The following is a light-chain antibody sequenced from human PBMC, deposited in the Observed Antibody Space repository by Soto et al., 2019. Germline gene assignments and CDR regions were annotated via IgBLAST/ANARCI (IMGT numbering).Light chain of an antibody. Sequence: QSALTQPASVSGSPGQSITISCTGTSXVVGSYNLVSWYQQHPGKAPKLMIYEGSKRPSGVSNRFSGSKSGNTASLTISGLQAEDEADYYCCSYAGNSLYVLGTGTKVTVL. J-gene: IGLJ1*01. CDR2: EGS. V-gene: IGLV2-23*01. CDR3: CSYAGNSLYV. CDR1: SXVVGSYNL.